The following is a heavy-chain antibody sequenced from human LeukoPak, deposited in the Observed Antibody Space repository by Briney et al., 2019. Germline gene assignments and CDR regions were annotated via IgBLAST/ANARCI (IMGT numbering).Heavy chain of an antibody. CDR1: GFTFSSYS. Sequence: GGSLRLSCAASGFTFSSYSMNWVRQAPGKGLEWVSSISSSSYIYYADSVKGRFTISRDNAKNSLYLQMNSLRAEDTAVYYCARVTGDYGGNSADYWGQGTLVTVSS. D-gene: IGHD4-23*01. V-gene: IGHV3-21*01. CDR2: ISSSSYI. CDR3: ARVTGDYGGNSADY. J-gene: IGHJ4*02.